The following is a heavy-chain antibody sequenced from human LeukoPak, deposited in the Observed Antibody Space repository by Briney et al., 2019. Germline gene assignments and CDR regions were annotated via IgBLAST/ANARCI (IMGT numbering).Heavy chain of an antibody. Sequence: SVKVSCKASGGTFSSYAISWVRQAPGQGLEWMGGIIPIFGTANYAQKLQGRVTITADESTSTAYMELSSLRSEDTAVYYCARGSALVGATAIDYWGQGTLVTVSS. CDR2: IIPIFGTA. CDR3: ARGSALVGATAIDY. V-gene: IGHV1-69*13. J-gene: IGHJ4*02. CDR1: GGTFSSYA. D-gene: IGHD1-26*01.